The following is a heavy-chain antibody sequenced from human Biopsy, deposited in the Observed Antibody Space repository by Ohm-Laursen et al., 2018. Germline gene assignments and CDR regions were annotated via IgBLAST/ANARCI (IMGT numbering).Heavy chain of an antibody. CDR2: IYYSVMT. Sequence: SDTLSLTCAVSGDSVTKYHWSWIRQPPGKGLEWIGHIYYSVMTNYNPSLQSRVSISVDTSRNQVSLTLSSVTAADTAVYYCARDSGILNYGNFKYYHYYGMDVWGQGTKVTVSS. V-gene: IGHV4-59*02. J-gene: IGHJ6*02. CDR1: GDSVTKYH. D-gene: IGHD4-11*01. CDR3: ARDSGILNYGNFKYYHYYGMDV.